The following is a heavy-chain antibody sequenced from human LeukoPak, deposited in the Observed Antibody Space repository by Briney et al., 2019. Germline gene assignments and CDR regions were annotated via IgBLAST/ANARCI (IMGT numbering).Heavy chain of an antibody. V-gene: IGHV4-59*01. Sequence: SETLSLTCTVSGVSISSYYWSWIRQPPGKGLEWIGYIYYSGSTYYNPSLKSRVTISVDTSKNQFSLKLSSVTAADTAVYYCARDRRIAAAGIVWGQGTLVTVSS. CDR2: IYYSGST. CDR1: GVSISSYY. J-gene: IGHJ4*02. D-gene: IGHD6-13*01. CDR3: ARDRRIAAAGIV.